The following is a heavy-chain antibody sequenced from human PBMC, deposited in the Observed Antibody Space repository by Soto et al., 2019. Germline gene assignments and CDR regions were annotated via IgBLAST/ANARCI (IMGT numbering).Heavy chain of an antibody. CDR1: GFTFSSYG. J-gene: IGHJ6*02. Sequence: GGSLRLSCAASGFTFSSYGMHWVRQAPGKGLEWVAVISYDGSNKYYADSVKGRFTISRDNSKNTLYLQMNSLRAEDTAVYYCAKDLSGTRVYGMDFWGQGTTVTVSS. D-gene: IGHD1-7*01. CDR2: ISYDGSNK. V-gene: IGHV3-30*18. CDR3: AKDLSGTRVYGMDF.